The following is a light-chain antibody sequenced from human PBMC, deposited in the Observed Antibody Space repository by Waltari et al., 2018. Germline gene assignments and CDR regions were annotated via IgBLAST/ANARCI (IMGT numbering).Light chain of an antibody. J-gene: IGLJ3*02. CDR1: KLGHKY. Sequence: SYELTQTPSVSVSPGQTARISCSGDKLGHKYVCWYQQKPVQSPLLVIVQDNRRPSGIPGRCSGSNYGTTATLTISGTQAMDEADYFCQTWVDTIVMFGGGTKLTVL. CDR2: QDN. V-gene: IGLV3-1*01. CDR3: QTWVDTIVM.